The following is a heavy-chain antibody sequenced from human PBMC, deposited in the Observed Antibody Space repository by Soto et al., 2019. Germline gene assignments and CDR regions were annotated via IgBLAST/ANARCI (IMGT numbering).Heavy chain of an antibody. V-gene: IGHV1-24*01. CDR2: FDPEDGET. J-gene: IGHJ6*02. CDR1: GYTLTELS. D-gene: IGHD6-6*01. CDR3: ATDPEYSSTYSMDV. Sequence: ASVKVSCKVSGYTLTELSMHWVRQAPGKGLEWMGGFDPEDGETIYAQKFQGRVTMTEDTSTDTAYMELSSLRSEDTAVYYCATDPEYSSTYSMDVWGQGTTVTVSS.